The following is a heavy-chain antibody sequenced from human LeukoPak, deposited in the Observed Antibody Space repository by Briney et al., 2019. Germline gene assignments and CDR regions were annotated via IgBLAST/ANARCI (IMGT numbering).Heavy chain of an antibody. CDR1: GFTFSSYA. J-gene: IGHJ4*02. Sequence: PGGSLRLSCAASGFTFSSYAMSWVRQAPGKGLEWFSAISGSGGSTYYADSVKGRFTISRDNSKNTLYLQMNSLRAEDTAVYYCATDYDYVWGSYRTSPIDYWGQGTLVTVSS. V-gene: IGHV3-23*01. CDR2: ISGSGGST. CDR3: ATDYDYVWGSYRTSPIDY. D-gene: IGHD3-16*02.